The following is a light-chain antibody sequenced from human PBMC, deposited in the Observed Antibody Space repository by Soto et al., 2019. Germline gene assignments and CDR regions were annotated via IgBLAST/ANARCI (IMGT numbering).Light chain of an antibody. Sequence: VLTQSPATLSLSPGERATLSCRASQSVGTYLVWYQQRYGQPPSLLIYDASNRATDVPVRFSGSGSGTDFTLTISSLEPEDVAVYYCQQRNSWPLTFGQGTRLEIK. CDR2: DAS. V-gene: IGKV3-11*01. J-gene: IGKJ5*01. CDR3: QQRNSWPLT. CDR1: QSVGTY.